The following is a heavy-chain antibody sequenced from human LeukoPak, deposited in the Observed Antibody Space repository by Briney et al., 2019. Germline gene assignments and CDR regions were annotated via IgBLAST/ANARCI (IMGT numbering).Heavy chain of an antibody. V-gene: IGHV3-49*04. J-gene: IGHJ4*02. D-gene: IGHD1-26*01. CDR2: IRSKTSGGTT. Sequence: GGSLRLSCTASGLTFGDYAVSWVRQAPGKGLDWIGFIRSKTSGGTTEYAASVKGRFTILRDDSKSIAYLQINSLKTEDTAVYYCTRGDGSGSYWGQGTLVTVSS. CDR1: GLTFGDYA. CDR3: TRGDGSGSY.